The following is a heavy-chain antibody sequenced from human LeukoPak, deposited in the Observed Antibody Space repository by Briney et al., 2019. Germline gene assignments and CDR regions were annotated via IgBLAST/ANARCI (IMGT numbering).Heavy chain of an antibody. V-gene: IGHV1-2*02. Sequence: SVKVSCKASGYAFTGYYMHWVRQAPGQGLEWMGWINPNSGGTNYAQKFQGRVTMTRDTSISTAYMELSRLRSDDTAVYYCARDPYYDSSGHHLDYWGQGTLVTVSS. CDR3: ARDPYYDSSGHHLDY. J-gene: IGHJ4*02. CDR1: GYAFTGYY. CDR2: INPNSGGT. D-gene: IGHD3-22*01.